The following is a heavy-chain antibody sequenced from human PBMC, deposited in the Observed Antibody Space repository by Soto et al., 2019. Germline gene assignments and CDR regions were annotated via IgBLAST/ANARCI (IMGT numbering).Heavy chain of an antibody. V-gene: IGHV3-23*01. J-gene: IGHJ6*02. CDR2: ISGSGGST. CDR1: GFNFSSYA. D-gene: IGHD6-13*01. CDR3: AKPIAAAGTYYYYYYGMDV. Sequence: EVQLLESGGGLVQPGGSLRLSCAASGFNFSSYAMSWVRQAPGKGLEWVSAISGSGGSTYYADSVKGRFTISRDNSKNTLYLQMNSLRAEDTALYYCAKPIAAAGTYYYYYYGMDVWGQGTTVTVSS.